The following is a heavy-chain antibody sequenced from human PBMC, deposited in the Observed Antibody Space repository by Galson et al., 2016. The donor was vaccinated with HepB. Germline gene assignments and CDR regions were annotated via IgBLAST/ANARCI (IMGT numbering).Heavy chain of an antibody. V-gene: IGHV1-46*01. CDR3: AGGAATDISYDY. CDR1: GYTFTTYY. Sequence: SVKVSCKASGYTFTTYYMHWVRQAPGQGLEWMGIINSGGGDTTHAEKFQGRVTMTRDTSTDTVYMELSSLRSEDTAVYYCAGGAATDISYDYWGQGTLVTVSS. D-gene: IGHD5-18*01. CDR2: INSGGGDT. J-gene: IGHJ4*02.